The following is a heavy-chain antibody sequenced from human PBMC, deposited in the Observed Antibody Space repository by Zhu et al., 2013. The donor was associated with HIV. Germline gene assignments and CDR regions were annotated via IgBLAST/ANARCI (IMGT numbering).Heavy chain of an antibody. D-gene: IGHD3-22*01. CDR3: ATVPTYYYDSIGPFEY. V-gene: IGHV1-2*02. CDR1: GNTFTDFY. J-gene: IGHJ4*02. Sequence: QVQVVQSGAEVKKPGTSVKVSCNSSGNTFTDFYIHWVRQAPGQGLEWMAWINPKSGGTNYAQKFQGRVAATRDTAITTAYTELSRLRSDDTAVYYCATVPTYYYDSIGPFEYWGPGTLVTVSS. CDR2: INPKSGGT.